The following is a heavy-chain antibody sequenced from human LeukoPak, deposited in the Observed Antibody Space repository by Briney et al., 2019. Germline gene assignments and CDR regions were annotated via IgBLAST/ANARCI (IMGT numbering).Heavy chain of an antibody. CDR2: IYYSGST. CDR1: GGSISNYY. V-gene: IGHV4-59*01. D-gene: IGHD1-1*01. CDR3: ARARRWNAAVEGWWFDP. J-gene: IGHJ5*02. Sequence: ASETLSLTCTVSGGSISNYYWSWIRQSPVKGLEWIGFIYYSGSTNYNPSLRSRVTISVDTSKNQFSLKLSSVTAADTAVYYCARARRWNAAVEGWWFDPWGQGTLVTVSS.